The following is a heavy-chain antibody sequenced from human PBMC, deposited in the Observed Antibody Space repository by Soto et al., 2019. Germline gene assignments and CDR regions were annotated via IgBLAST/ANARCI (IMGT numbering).Heavy chain of an antibody. Sequence: SETLSLTCTVSVDSITSNSYFWAWIRQPPGKGLEWIGYIYYSGSTNYNPSLKSRVTISVDTSKNQFSLKLSSVTAADTAVYYCARRYGGNLDYWGQGTLVTVSS. J-gene: IGHJ4*02. V-gene: IGHV4-61*05. D-gene: IGHD1-26*01. CDR2: IYYSGST. CDR1: VDSITSNSYF. CDR3: ARRYGGNLDY.